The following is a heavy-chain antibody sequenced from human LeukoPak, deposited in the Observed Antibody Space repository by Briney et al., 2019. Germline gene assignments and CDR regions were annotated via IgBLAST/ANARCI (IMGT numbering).Heavy chain of an antibody. CDR3: ARGPWCSSTSCPAEYFQH. CDR1: GGSISSGDYY. CDR2: IYYSGST. Sequence: SQTLSLTCTVSGGSISSGDYYWSWIRQPPGKGLEWIGYIYYSGSTYYNPSLKSRVTISVDTSKNQFSLRLSSVTAADTAVYYCARGPWCSSTSCPAEYFQHWGQGTLVTVSS. V-gene: IGHV4-30-4*01. J-gene: IGHJ1*01. D-gene: IGHD2-2*01.